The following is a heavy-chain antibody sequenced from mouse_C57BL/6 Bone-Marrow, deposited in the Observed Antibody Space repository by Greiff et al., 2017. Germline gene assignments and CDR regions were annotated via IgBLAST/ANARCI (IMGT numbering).Heavy chain of an antibody. J-gene: IGHJ2*01. D-gene: IGHD1-1*02. CDR3: ASSGPLVPSFDY. CDR1: GYTFTSYW. V-gene: IGHV1-55*01. Sequence: VQLQQSGAELVKPGASVKMSCKASGYTFTSYWITWVKQRPGQGLEWIGDIYPTSGRTYYNEKFKSKAILTVDTSSNTAYMQRSCLTSEDSAVFYSASSGPLVPSFDYWGQGTPLTVSS. CDR2: IYPTSGRT.